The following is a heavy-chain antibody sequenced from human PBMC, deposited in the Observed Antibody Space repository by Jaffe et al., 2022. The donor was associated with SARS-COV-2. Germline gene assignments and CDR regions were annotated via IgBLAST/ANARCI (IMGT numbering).Heavy chain of an antibody. V-gene: IGHV3-74*01. CDR1: GFTFSSYW. D-gene: IGHD6-13*01. J-gene: IGHJ6*02. Sequence: EVQLVESGGGLVQPGGSLRLSCAASGFTFSSYWMHWVRQAPGKGLVWVSRINSDGSSTSYADSVKGRFTISRDNAKNTLYLQMNSLRAEDTAVYYCARELGVKFQQLARYYYYGMDVWGQGTTVTVSS. CDR2: INSDGSST. CDR3: ARELGVKFQQLARYYYYGMDV.